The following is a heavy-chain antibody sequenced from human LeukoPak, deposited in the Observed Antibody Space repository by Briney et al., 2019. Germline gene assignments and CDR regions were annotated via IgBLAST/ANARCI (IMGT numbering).Heavy chain of an antibody. J-gene: IGHJ5*02. D-gene: IGHD2-8*01. CDR2: INHSGST. Sequence: SETLSLTXAVYGGSFSGYYWSWICQPPGKGLEWIGEINHSGSTNYNPSLKTRVTISVDTSKNQFSLKLSSVTAADTAVYYCARSGRKGYCTNGVCPRLYNWFDPWGQGTLVTVSS. CDR1: GGSFSGYY. CDR3: ARSGRKGYCTNGVCPRLYNWFDP. V-gene: IGHV4-34*01.